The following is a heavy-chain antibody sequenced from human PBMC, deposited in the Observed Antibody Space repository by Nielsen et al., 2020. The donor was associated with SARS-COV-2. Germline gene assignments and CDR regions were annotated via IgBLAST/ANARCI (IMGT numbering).Heavy chain of an antibody. V-gene: IGHV3-53*01. CDR3: AREVDSGYVVDY. D-gene: IGHD5-12*01. CDR1: GFTVSSNY. Sequence: GGSLRLSCAASGFTVSSNYMSWVRQAPGKGLEWVSVIYSGGSTYYADSVKGRFTISRDNSKNTLYLQMNSLRVEDTAVYYCAREVDSGYVVDYWGQGTLLTVSS. J-gene: IGHJ4*02. CDR2: IYSGGST.